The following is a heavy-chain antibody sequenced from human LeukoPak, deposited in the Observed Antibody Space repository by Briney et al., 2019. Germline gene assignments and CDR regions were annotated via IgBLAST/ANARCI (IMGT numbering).Heavy chain of an antibody. CDR2: ISYDGRQK. CDR1: GFTFNSYA. Sequence: PGGSLRLSCAASGFTFNSYAMHWVRQAPGKGPEWVTVISYDGRQKYYADSVKGRFTISRDDSKKTLSVQMNSLRVEDTAVYYCVRETTGHFDSWGQGTLVTVSS. CDR3: VRETTGHFDS. D-gene: IGHD2-8*02. V-gene: IGHV3-30*04. J-gene: IGHJ4*02.